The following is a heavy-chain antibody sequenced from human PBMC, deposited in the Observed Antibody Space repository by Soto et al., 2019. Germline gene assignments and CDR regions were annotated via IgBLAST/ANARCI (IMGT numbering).Heavy chain of an antibody. CDR1: GGTFSSYD. CDR3: ARPLLGRGFAFDY. CDR2: INPIFGTA. V-gene: IGHV1-69*13. J-gene: IGHJ4*02. Sequence: SVKVSCKASGGTFSSYDINWVRQAPGQGLEWIGGINPIFGTADYAQKFQGRVTVTADESTTTAYMELSSLRSGDTAMYYCARPLLGRGFAFDYWGQGTLVTVSS. D-gene: IGHD3-10*01.